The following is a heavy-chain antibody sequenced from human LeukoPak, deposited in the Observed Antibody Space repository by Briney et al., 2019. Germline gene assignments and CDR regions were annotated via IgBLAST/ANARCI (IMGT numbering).Heavy chain of an antibody. CDR3: ARDGSVRYCSSTSCERLGYYYYMDV. CDR1: GGTFSSYA. D-gene: IGHD2-2*01. Sequence: ASVKVSCKASGGTFSSYAISWVRQAPGQGLEWMGGIIPIFGTANYAQKFQGRVTITTDESTSTAYMELSSLRSEDTAVYYCARDGSVRYCSSTSCERLGYYYYMDVWGKGTTVTVSS. J-gene: IGHJ6*03. CDR2: IIPIFGTA. V-gene: IGHV1-69*05.